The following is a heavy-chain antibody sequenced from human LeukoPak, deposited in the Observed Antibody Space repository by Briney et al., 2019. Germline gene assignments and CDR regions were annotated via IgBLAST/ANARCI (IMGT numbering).Heavy chain of an antibody. D-gene: IGHD3-9*01. Sequence: GGSLRLSCAASGFTFDDYGMSWVRQAPGKGLEWVSGINWNGGSTGYADSVKGRFTISRDNAKNSLYLQMNSLRAEDTALYYCARVPGLRYFDWLPPRRRDYFDYWGQGTLVTVSS. V-gene: IGHV3-20*04. J-gene: IGHJ4*02. CDR2: INWNGGST. CDR3: ARVPGLRYFDWLPPRRRDYFDY. CDR1: GFTFDDYG.